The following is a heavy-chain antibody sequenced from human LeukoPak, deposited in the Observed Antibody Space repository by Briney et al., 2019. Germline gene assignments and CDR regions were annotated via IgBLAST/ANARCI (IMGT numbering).Heavy chain of an antibody. V-gene: IGHV4-4*07. D-gene: IGHD2-21*02. CDR3: ARIRRHTGDWCADDS. J-gene: IGHJ4*02. Sequence: SETLSLTCTVSGASVSSNYWSWIRQSAARGLEWLGRISVSDGTNYNASLKGRVSMSVDASKNQFSLILTSATAADTAVYYCARIRRHTGDWCADDSWGQGKLVTVSS. CDR2: ISVSDGT. CDR1: GASVSSNY.